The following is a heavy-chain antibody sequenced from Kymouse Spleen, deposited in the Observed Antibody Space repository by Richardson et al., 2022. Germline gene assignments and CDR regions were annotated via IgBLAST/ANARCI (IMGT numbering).Heavy chain of an antibody. V-gene: IGHV1-18*01. CDR3: ARDRAAAGLLFYYGMDV. CDR2: ISAYNGNT. Sequence: QVQLVQSGAEVKKPGASVKVSCKASGYTFTSYGISWVRQAPGQGLEWMGWISAYNGNTNYAQKLQGRVTMTTDTSTSTAYMELRSLRSDDTAVYYCARDRAAAGLLFYYGMDVWGQGTTVTVSS. J-gene: IGHJ6*02. D-gene: IGHD6-13*01. CDR1: GYTFTSYG.